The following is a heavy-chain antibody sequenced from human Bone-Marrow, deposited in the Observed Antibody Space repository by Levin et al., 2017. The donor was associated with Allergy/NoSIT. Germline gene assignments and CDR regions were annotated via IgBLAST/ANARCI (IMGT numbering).Heavy chain of an antibody. CDR3: ARHEKRAYCGPDCYSGPFDS. CDR2: VYYSGTN. CDR1: GGSISSISYY. J-gene: IGHJ4*02. Sequence: PSETLSLTCTVSGGSISSISYYWGWIRQSPGKGLEWIGSVYYSGTNHYNPALKSRVSMSVDTSKNHFSLQLTSVTAADTAVYYCARHEKRAYCGPDCYSGPFDSWGRGTLVTVSP. V-gene: IGHV4-39*01. D-gene: IGHD2-21*02.